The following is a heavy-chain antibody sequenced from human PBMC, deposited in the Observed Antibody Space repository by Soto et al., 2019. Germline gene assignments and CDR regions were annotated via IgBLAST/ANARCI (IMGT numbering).Heavy chain of an antibody. CDR1: GFTFSTYA. D-gene: IGHD6-19*01. Sequence: EVQLLESGGGLGQPRGSLRLSCAASGFTFSTYAMSWVRQAPGKGLEWVSSISNSGSSTYYADSVKGRFTISRDYSKSTLYLQMNSLRAEDTAVYYCAKFRGSSGWYDGLDFWGQGTLVTVSS. J-gene: IGHJ4*02. CDR3: AKFRGSSGWYDGLDF. V-gene: IGHV3-23*01. CDR2: ISNSGSST.